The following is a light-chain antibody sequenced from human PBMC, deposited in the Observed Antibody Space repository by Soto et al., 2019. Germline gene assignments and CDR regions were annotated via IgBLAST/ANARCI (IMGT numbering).Light chain of an antibody. Sequence: QSVLTQPPSASGTPGQRVTISCSGSFSNIGSNSVNWYQQLPGTAPKLLIYRDSQRPSGVPDRFSGSKSGTSASLAISGLRSEDEADYYCAAWDDSLRGWVFGGGTKLTVL. J-gene: IGLJ3*02. CDR1: FSNIGSNS. CDR3: AAWDDSLRGWV. V-gene: IGLV1-47*01. CDR2: RDS.